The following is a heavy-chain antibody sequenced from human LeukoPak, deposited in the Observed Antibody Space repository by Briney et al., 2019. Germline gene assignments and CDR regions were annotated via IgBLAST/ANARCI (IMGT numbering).Heavy chain of an antibody. J-gene: IGHJ5*02. Sequence: ASVKVSCKASGYTFTSYYMHWVRQAPGQGLEWMGIINPSGGSTSYAQKFQGRVTMTRDTSTSTVYMELSSLRSEDTAVYYCARGDSGYDYGWSPPYNWFDPWGQGTLVTVSP. CDR3: ARGDSGYDYGWSPPYNWFDP. CDR1: GYTFTSYY. V-gene: IGHV1-46*01. CDR2: INPSGGST. D-gene: IGHD5-12*01.